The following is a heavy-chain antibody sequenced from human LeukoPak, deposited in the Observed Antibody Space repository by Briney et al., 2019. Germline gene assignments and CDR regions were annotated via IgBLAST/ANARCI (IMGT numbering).Heavy chain of an antibody. CDR1: GDSISSTNW. D-gene: IGHD1-26*01. CDR3: ARIPTDGYDGNYFYYYYGMDV. J-gene: IGHJ6*02. V-gene: IGHV4-4*02. CDR2: TYHSGST. Sequence: SGTLSLTCAVSGDSISSTNWWSWVRQPPGKGLEWIGETYHSGSTNYNPSLKSRVTISVDKSKNHFSLNLYSVTAADTAVYYCARIPTDGYDGNYFYYYYGMDVWGQGTTVTVSS.